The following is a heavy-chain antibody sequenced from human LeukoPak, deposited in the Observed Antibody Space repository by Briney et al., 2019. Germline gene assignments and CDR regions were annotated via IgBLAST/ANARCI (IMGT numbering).Heavy chain of an antibody. Sequence: GGSLRLSCAAAGLTVSRNYMSWVRQAPGKGLEWVSAISGSGGSTYYAGSVKGRFTISRDNSKNTLSLQMNSLRADDTAIYYCAKGTYSSSPRDYWGQGTLVTVSS. V-gene: IGHV3-23*01. CDR1: GLTVSRNY. CDR3: AKGTYSSSPRDY. J-gene: IGHJ4*02. D-gene: IGHD6-6*01. CDR2: ISGSGGST.